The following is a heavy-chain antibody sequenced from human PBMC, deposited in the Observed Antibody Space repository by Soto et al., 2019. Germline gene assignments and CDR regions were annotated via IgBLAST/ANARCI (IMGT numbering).Heavy chain of an antibody. V-gene: IGHV4-30-4*01. CDR1: NGSISSADYY. CDR3: ARVTFTPNWFDS. CDR2: VYYRGSI. J-gene: IGHJ5*01. Sequence: SETLSLTCTVSNGSISSADYYWSWIRQPPGKGLEFLGYVYYRGSIHYNPSLESRIAISVDTSKNQFYLKLTSVTAADTAMYFCARVTFTPNWFDSWGQGTLVTVSS.